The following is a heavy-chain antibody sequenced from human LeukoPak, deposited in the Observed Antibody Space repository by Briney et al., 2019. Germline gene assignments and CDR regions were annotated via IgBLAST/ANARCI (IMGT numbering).Heavy chain of an antibody. V-gene: IGHV4-38-2*01. CDR1: GYSIANTYY. CDR2: IHHSGSRFERGST. CDR3: ARNVSGGFFND. J-gene: IGHJ1*01. Sequence: PSEILSLTCSVSGYSIANTYYWAWIRQSPGKGLEWIGSIHHSGSRFERGSTHYNPSLRSRVTVSADTSKNQFSLTLSGVTAADTAVYFCARNVSGGFFNDWSPGTLVTVSS. D-gene: IGHD6-19*01.